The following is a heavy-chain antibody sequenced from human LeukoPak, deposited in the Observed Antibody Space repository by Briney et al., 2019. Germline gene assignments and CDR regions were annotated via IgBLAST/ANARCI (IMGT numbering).Heavy chain of an antibody. J-gene: IGHJ4*02. CDR3: AQWSRYFDY. V-gene: IGHV3-23*01. Sequence: PGGSLRLSCAASEFSVGSNYMTWVRQAPGKGLEWVSAISGSGYSTYYADSVKGRFTISRDNSKNTLYLQMNSLRAEDTALYFCAQWSRYFDYWGQGTLVTASS. CDR2: ISGSGYST. D-gene: IGHD1-26*01. CDR1: EFSVGSNY.